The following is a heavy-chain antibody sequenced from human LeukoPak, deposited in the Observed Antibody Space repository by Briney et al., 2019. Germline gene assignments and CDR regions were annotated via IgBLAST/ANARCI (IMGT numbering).Heavy chain of an antibody. V-gene: IGHV4-30-4*01. J-gene: IGHJ6*04. D-gene: IGHD3-10*01. CDR1: GGSISSGDYY. CDR3: ARDRVVTMVRGVIPRRYYGMDV. Sequence: SQTLSLTCTVSGGSISSGDYYWSWIRQPPGKGLEWIGYIYYSGSTYYNPSLKSRVTISVDTSKNQFPLKLSSVTAADTAVYYCARDRVVTMVRGVIPRRYYGMDVWGKGTTVTVSS. CDR2: IYYSGST.